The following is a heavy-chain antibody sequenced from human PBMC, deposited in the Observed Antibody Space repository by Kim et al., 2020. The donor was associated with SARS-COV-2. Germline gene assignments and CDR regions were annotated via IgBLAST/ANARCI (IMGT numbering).Heavy chain of an antibody. V-gene: IGHV4-4*02. Sequence: HPPPTNRSTISVEKSKNRFSLKLSSVTAADTAVYYCARASTLYYYGMDVWGQGATVTVSS. J-gene: IGHJ6*02. D-gene: IGHD6-6*01. CDR3: ARASTLYYYGMDV.